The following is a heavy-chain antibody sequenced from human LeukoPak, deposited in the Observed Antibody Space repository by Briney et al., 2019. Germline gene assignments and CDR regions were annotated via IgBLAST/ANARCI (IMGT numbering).Heavy chain of an antibody. Sequence: SETLSLTCTVSGDSLSTYYWSWIRQPAGKGLEWIGRIYTSGSTNYNPSLKSRVTMSVDTSKNQFSLKLSSVTAADTAVYYCGYCSSTSCYEDYWGQGTLVTVSS. D-gene: IGHD2-2*01. CDR2: IYTSGST. V-gene: IGHV4-4*07. CDR3: GYCSSTSCYEDY. J-gene: IGHJ4*02. CDR1: GDSLSTYY.